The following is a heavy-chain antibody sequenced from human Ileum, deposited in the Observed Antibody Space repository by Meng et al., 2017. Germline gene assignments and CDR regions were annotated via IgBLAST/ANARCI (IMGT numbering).Heavy chain of an antibody. D-gene: IGHD1-26*01. Sequence: QVEVQVCGPGRLTPSGTLPLTCSVAGGANSTSDWWSWVRQPPGKGLEWIGEIHHSGSTNYNPSLKSRVTISVDKSKNQFSLKLNSVTAADTAVYYCAREWSGSYRHFDYWGQGTLVTVSS. V-gene: IGHV4-4*02. J-gene: IGHJ4*02. CDR1: GGANSTSDW. CDR3: AREWSGSYRHFDY. CDR2: IHHSGST.